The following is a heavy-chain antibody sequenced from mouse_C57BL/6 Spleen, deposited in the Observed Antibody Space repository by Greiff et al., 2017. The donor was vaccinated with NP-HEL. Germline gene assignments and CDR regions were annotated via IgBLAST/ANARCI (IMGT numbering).Heavy chain of an antibody. Sequence: VQLQQSGPELVKPGASVKISCKASGYAFSSSWMNWVKQRPGKGLEWIGRIYPGDGDTNYNGKFKGKATLTADKSSSTAYMQLSSLTSEDSAVYFCARWFRYAMDYWGQGTSVTVSS. CDR2: IYPGDGDT. D-gene: IGHD2-2*01. V-gene: IGHV1-82*01. J-gene: IGHJ4*01. CDR1: GYAFSSSW. CDR3: ARWFRYAMDY.